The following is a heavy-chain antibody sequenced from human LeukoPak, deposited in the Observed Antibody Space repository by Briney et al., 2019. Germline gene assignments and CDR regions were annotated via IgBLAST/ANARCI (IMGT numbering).Heavy chain of an antibody. CDR2: INPNSGGT. CDR1: GYTFTGYY. J-gene: IGHJ4*02. CDR3: ARDRSRVYDSSGYFSY. V-gene: IGHV1-2*02. D-gene: IGHD3-22*01. Sequence: GASVKLSCKASGYTFTGYYMHWVRQAAGQGLEWMGWINPNSGGTNYAQKFQGRVTMTRDTSISTAYMELSRLRSDDTAVYYCARDRSRVYDSSGYFSYWGQGTLVTVSS.